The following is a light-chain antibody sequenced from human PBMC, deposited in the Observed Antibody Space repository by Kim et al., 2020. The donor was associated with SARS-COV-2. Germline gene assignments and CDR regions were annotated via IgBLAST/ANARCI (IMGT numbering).Light chain of an antibody. V-gene: IGKV3-20*01. CDR2: GAS. CDR3: HQYGTSPYT. CDR1: QSVYNNY. Sequence: LSPGERATLSCRAGQSVYNNYLAWYQQKPGQAPRLLIYGASNRATGIPDRFSGSESGTDFTLTISRLEPEDFAVYYCHQYGTSPYTFGQGTKLEI. J-gene: IGKJ2*01.